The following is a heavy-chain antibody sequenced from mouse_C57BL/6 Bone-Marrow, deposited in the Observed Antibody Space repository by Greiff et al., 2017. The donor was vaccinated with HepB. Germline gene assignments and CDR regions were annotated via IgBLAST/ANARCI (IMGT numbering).Heavy chain of an antibody. J-gene: IGHJ4*01. CDR3: ARPPSQATSYAMDY. D-gene: IGHD3-2*02. Sequence: EVQVVESGGDLVKPGGSLKLSCAASGFTFSSYGMSWVRQTPDKRLEWVATISSGGSYTYYPDSVKGRFTISRDNAKNTLYLQMSSLKSEDTAMYYCARPPSQATSYAMDYWGQGTSVTVSS. CDR1: GFTFSSYG. CDR2: ISSGGSYT. V-gene: IGHV5-6*01.